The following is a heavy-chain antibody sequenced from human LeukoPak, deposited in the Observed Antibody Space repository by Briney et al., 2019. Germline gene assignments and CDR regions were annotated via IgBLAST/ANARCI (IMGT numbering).Heavy chain of an antibody. D-gene: IGHD4-17*01. CDR1: GFTFTSYS. CDR2: IAYDGSNK. Sequence: GGSLRLSCAASGFTFTSYSMNWVRQAPDKGLEWVAVIAYDGSNKYYADSVKGRFTISRDNSKNTLYLQMNSLRAEDTAVYYCARGDATVTTIHGMDVWGQGTTVTVSS. CDR3: ARGDATVTTIHGMDV. V-gene: IGHV3-30*04. J-gene: IGHJ6*02.